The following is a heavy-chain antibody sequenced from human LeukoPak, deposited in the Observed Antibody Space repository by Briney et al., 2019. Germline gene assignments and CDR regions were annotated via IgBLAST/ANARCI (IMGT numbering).Heavy chain of an antibody. D-gene: IGHD2-2*01. Sequence: PGGSLRLSCAASGFTFSSYAMHWVRQAPGKGLEWVSGISWNSDSIGYADSVNGRFTISRDNAKHSLYLQMNSLRAEDTALYYCAKDMDGIPAAAFDYWGQGTLVTVSS. J-gene: IGHJ4*02. V-gene: IGHV3-9*01. CDR1: GFTFSSYA. CDR2: ISWNSDSI. CDR3: AKDMDGIPAAAFDY.